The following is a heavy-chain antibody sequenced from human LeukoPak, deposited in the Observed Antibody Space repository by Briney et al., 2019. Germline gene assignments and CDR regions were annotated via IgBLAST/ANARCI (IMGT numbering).Heavy chain of an antibody. D-gene: IGHD3-10*01. CDR3: ARGLGGDQGYFYI. V-gene: IGHV3-9*01. CDR2: ISWNSGSL. CDR1: GFIFDDYA. J-gene: IGHJ2*01. Sequence: GRSLRLSCAASGFIFDDYAMHWVRQAPGKGLEWVSGISWNSGSLAYADSVKGRFTISRDNAKNSLYLQMNSLRTEDTAWYYCARGLGGDQGYFYIWGRGTLATVSS.